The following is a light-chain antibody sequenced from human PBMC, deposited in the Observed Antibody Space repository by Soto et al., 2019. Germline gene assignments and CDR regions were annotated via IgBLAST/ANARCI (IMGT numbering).Light chain of an antibody. CDR1: QSVSSN. CDR3: QQYNNWPRT. J-gene: IGKJ1*01. V-gene: IGKV3-15*01. Sequence: EIVLTQSRATLSLSTGERATLSCRASQSVSSNLAWYQQKPGQAPRLLIYGASTRATGIPARFSGSGSGTEFTLTISSLQSEDFAVYYCQQYNNWPRTFGQGTKVDI. CDR2: GAS.